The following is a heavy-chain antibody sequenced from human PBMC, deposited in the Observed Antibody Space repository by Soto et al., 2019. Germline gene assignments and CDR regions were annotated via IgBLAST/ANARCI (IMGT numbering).Heavy chain of an antibody. Sequence: EVQLLESGGGLVQPGGSLRLSCAASGFTFSSYAMSWVRQAPGKGLEWVSSISSSSSYIYYADSVKGRFTISRDNAKNSLYLQMNSLRAEDTAVYYCARVQPTAMVPAGYYGMDVWGQGTTVTASS. CDR2: ISSSSSYI. CDR1: GFTFSSYA. J-gene: IGHJ6*02. CDR3: ARVQPTAMVPAGYYGMDV. D-gene: IGHD5-18*01. V-gene: IGHV3-21*01.